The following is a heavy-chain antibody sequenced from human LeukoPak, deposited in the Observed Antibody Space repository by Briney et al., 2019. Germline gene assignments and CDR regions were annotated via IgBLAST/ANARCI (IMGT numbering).Heavy chain of an antibody. J-gene: IGHJ4*02. CDR2: INYNGEKK. D-gene: IGHD6-19*01. Sequence: GGSLRLSCAASGFTFSIYTMNWVRQAPGKGLEWVSIINYNGEKKYYADSVQGRFTISRDNSKNTVYLQMNSLRAEDTAIYYCAKDGHCPGALCPTQIAVAGYNDNWGQGTLVTVSS. CDR3: AKDGHCPGALCPTQIAVAGYNDN. CDR1: GFTFSIYT. V-gene: IGHV3-23*01.